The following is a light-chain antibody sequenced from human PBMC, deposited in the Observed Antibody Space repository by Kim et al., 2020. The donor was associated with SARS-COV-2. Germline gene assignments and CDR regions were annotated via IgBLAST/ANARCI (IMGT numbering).Light chain of an antibody. J-gene: IGLJ3*02. CDR3: GTWDSSLSGLV. V-gene: IGLV1-51*01. CDR1: SSNIGNNY. CDR2: DNN. Sequence: QSVLTQPPSVSAAPGQKVTISCSGSSSNIGNNYVSWYQQLPGTAPKLLIYDNNKRPSGIPDRFSGSKSGTSATLGITGLQTGDEADYYCGTWDSSLSGLVFSGRTQLTVL.